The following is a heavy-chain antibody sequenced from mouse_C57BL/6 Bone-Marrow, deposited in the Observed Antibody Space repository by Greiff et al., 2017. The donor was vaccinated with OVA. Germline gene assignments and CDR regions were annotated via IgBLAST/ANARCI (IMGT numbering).Heavy chain of an antibody. D-gene: IGHD2-3*01. CDR3: ARHEEGFYHLWYFDV. Sequence: QVQLKESGAELVKPGASVKLSCKASGYTFTEYTIHWVKQRSGQGLEWIGWFYPGSGSIKYNEKFKDKATLTADKSSSTVYMELSRLTSEASAVYFCARHEEGFYHLWYFDVWGTGTTVTVSS. CDR2: FYPGSGSI. CDR1: GYTFTEYT. V-gene: IGHV1-62-2*01. J-gene: IGHJ1*03.